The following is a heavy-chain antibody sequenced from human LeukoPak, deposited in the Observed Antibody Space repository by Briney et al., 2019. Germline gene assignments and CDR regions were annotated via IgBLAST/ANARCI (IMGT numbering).Heavy chain of an antibody. CDR1: DGSISSYY. V-gene: IGHV4-59*12. D-gene: IGHD5-18*01. Sequence: SETLSLTCTVSDGSISSYYWSWIRQPPGKGLEWIGYGFHSGSTNYNPSLKSRVTISVDTSKNQFSLKLSSVTAADTAVYYCARERIQLWLRGYYYYGMDVWGQGTTVTVSS. J-gene: IGHJ6*02. CDR3: ARERIQLWLRGYYYYGMDV. CDR2: GFHSGST.